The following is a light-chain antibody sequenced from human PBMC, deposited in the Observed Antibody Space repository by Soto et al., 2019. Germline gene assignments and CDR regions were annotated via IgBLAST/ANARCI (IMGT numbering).Light chain of an antibody. CDR3: SSYTSRSIIYV. CDR2: EVS. V-gene: IGLV2-14*01. Sequence: QSVLTQPASVSGSPGQSITISCTGTSSDVGGYNYVSWYQQHPGKAPKLMIYEVSNRPSGVSNRFSGSKSGNTASLTISGLQAEDEADHYCSSYTSRSIIYVFGNGTKVTV. CDR1: SSDVGGYNY. J-gene: IGLJ1*01.